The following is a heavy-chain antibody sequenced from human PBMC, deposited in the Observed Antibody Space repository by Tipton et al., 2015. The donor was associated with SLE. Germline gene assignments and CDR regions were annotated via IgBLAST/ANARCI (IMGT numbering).Heavy chain of an antibody. J-gene: IGHJ4*02. Sequence: QLVQSGGVVVQPGGSLRLSCAASGFTFDDYTMHWVRQAPGKGLEWVSLISWDGGSTYYADSVKGRFTISRDNSKNSLYLQMNSLRTEDTALYYCAKESSGYFDYWGQGTLVTVSS. CDR3: AKESSGYFDY. V-gene: IGHV3-43*01. CDR2: ISWDGGST. CDR1: GFTFDDYT. D-gene: IGHD6-6*01.